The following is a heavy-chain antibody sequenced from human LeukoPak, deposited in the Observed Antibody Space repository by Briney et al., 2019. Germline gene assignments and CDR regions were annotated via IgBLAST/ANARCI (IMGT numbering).Heavy chain of an antibody. J-gene: IGHJ4*02. CDR1: GGSISSSSCY. V-gene: IGHV4-39*01. Sequence: PSETLSLTCTVSGGSISSSSCYWAWIRQPPGKGLEWIGSVDYSGSTYHNPSLKSRVTISVDTSKNQFSLKLSSVTAADTAVYYCARLNVFSYRSDYWGQGTLVTVSS. CDR2: VDYSGST. CDR3: ARLNVFSYRSDY. D-gene: IGHD6-13*01.